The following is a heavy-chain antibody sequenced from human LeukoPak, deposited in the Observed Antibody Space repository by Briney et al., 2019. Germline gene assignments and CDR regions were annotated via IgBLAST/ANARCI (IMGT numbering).Heavy chain of an antibody. V-gene: IGHV4-31*03. J-gene: IGHJ4*02. CDR1: GGSISSGGYY. D-gene: IGHD5-18*01. CDR3: ARVSDTPMYYFDY. CDR2: IFYSGST. Sequence: PSETLSLTCTVSGGSISSGGYYWSWIRQHPGKGLEWIGYIFYSGSTYYNPSLKSRVTISVDTSKNQFSLRLSSVTAADTAVYHCARVSDTPMYYFDYWGQGTLVTVSS.